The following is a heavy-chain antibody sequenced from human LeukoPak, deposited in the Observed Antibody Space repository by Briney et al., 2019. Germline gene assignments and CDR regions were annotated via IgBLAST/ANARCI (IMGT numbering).Heavy chain of an antibody. Sequence: GGSLRLSCAASGFTFDDYGMSWVRQAPGKGLEWVSAISGSGGSTYYADSVKGRFTISRDNSKNTLYLQMNSLRAEDTAVYYCAEDSSSYYWGQGTLVTVSS. J-gene: IGHJ4*02. CDR1: GFTFDDYG. CDR3: AEDSSSYY. D-gene: IGHD6-6*01. CDR2: ISGSGGST. V-gene: IGHV3-23*01.